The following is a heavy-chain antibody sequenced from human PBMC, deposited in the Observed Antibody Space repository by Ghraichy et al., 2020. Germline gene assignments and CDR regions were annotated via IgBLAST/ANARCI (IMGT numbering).Heavy chain of an antibody. Sequence: ASVKVSCKASGYTFTSYGISWVRQAPGQGVEWMGWISAYNGNTNYAQKLQGRVTMTTDTSTSTAYMELRSLRSDDTAVYYCARVDWNGVYYYYGMDVWGQGTTVTVCS. CDR2: ISAYNGNT. D-gene: IGHD2-8*01. CDR1: GYTFTSYG. J-gene: IGHJ6*02. V-gene: IGHV1-18*01. CDR3: ARVDWNGVYYYYGMDV.